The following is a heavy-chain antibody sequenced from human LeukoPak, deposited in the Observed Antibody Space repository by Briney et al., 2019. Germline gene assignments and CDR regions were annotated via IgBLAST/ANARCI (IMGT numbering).Heavy chain of an antibody. J-gene: IGHJ4*02. V-gene: IGHV3-74*01. CDR3: ARDRGYTFDY. CDR2: IKSDGSDT. Sequence: GGSLRLSCAASGFAFNTYWMHWVRQAPGKGLVWVSRIKSDGSDTTYTDSVKGRFTISRDNAKNTQYLQMNSLSAEDTAMYFCARDRGYTFDYWGQGTLVTVSS. D-gene: IGHD3-22*01. CDR1: GFAFNTYW.